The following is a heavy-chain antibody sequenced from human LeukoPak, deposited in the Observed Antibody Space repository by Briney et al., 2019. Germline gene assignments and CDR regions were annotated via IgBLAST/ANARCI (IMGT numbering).Heavy chain of an antibody. CDR3: ARARDVVAATLGWFDP. V-gene: IGHV5-51*01. CDR2: IYPGDSDP. CDR1: GYSFTSYW. Sequence: GESLKISCKGSGYSFTSYWIGWVRQMPGKGLEWMGIIYPGDSDPRYSPSFQGQVTISADKSISTAYLQWSSLKASDTAMYYCARARDVVAATLGWFDPWGQGTLVTVSS. J-gene: IGHJ5*02. D-gene: IGHD2-15*01.